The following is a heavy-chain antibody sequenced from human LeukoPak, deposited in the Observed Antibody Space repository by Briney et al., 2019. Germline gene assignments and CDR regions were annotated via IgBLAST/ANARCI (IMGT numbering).Heavy chain of an antibody. J-gene: IGHJ4*02. Sequence: SETLSLTCTVSGGSISSSSYYWGWIRQPPGKGLEWIGSIYYSGSTYYNPSLKSRVTISVDTSKNQFSLKLSSVTAADTAVYYCARRSTYYYGSGSYYIIDYWGQGTLVTVSS. CDR3: ARRSTYYYGSGSYYIIDY. D-gene: IGHD3-10*01. V-gene: IGHV4-39*01. CDR1: GGSISSSSYY. CDR2: IYYSGST.